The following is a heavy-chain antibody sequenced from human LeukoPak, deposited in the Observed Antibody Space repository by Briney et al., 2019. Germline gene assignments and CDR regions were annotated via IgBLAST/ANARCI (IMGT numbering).Heavy chain of an antibody. D-gene: IGHD3-3*01. CDR3: ARGQSATGSNYDFWSGYYNWFDP. CDR2: IIPIFGTA. V-gene: IGHV1-69*05. CDR1: GGTFSSYA. Sequence: ASVKVSCKASGGTFSSYAISWVRQAPGQGLEWMGGIIPIFGTANYAQKFQGRVTITTDESTSTAYMELSSLRSEDTAVYYCARGQSATGSNYDFWSGYYNWFDPWGQGTLVTVSS. J-gene: IGHJ5*02.